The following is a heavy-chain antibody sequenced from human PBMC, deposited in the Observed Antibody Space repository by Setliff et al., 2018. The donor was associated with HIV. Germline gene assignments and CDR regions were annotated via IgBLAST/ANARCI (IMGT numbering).Heavy chain of an antibody. J-gene: IGHJ4*02. CDR3: AKDYYDFVWGSSLAY. CDR2: ISGSGGST. V-gene: IGHV3-23*01. D-gene: IGHD3-16*01. CDR1: GFTFSSYA. Sequence: PGGSLRLSCAASGFTFSSYATSWVRQAPGKGLEWVSAISGSGGSTYYADSVKGRFTISRDNSKNTLYLQMNSLRAEDTAVYYCAKDYYDFVWGSSLAYWGQGTLVTVSS.